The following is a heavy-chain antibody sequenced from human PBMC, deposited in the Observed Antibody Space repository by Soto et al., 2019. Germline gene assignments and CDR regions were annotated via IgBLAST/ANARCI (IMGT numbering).Heavy chain of an antibody. CDR1: GGSISSSSYY. Sequence: QLQLQESGPGLVKPSETLSLTCTVSGGSISSSSYYWGWIRQPPGKGLEWIGSIYYSGSTYYNPSLKSRVTISVDTSKNQSSLKLSSVTAADTAVYYCARHVYDFWSGYLNWFDPWGQGTLVTVSS. CDR2: IYYSGST. J-gene: IGHJ5*02. D-gene: IGHD3-3*01. CDR3: ARHVYDFWSGYLNWFDP. V-gene: IGHV4-39*01.